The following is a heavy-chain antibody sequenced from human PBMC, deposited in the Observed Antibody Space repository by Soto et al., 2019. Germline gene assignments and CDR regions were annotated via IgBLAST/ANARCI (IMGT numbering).Heavy chain of an antibody. V-gene: IGHV3-74*01. CDR3: ARDKVPFYGPGSFAY. D-gene: IGHD3-10*01. Sequence: EVQLVESGGGLVQPGGSLRLSCAASGFTFSSYWMHWVRQAPGKGLVWVSRITSDGSDTTYADSVKGRFTISRDNAKNTLLLQLNSLRAEDTVVYYCARDKVPFYGPGSFAYWGQGNLVSVSS. J-gene: IGHJ4*02. CDR1: GFTFSSYW. CDR2: ITSDGSDT.